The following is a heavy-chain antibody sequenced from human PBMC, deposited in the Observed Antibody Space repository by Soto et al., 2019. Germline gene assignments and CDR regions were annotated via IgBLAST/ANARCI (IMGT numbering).Heavy chain of an antibody. D-gene: IGHD2-15*01. CDR1: GGSISSGGYY. CDR3: ARAGVSPSDIEGWFDP. J-gene: IGHJ5*02. CDR2: IYYSGST. Sequence: QVQLQESGPGLVKPSQTLSLTCTVSGGSISSGGYYWSWIRQHPGKGLEWIGYIYYSGSTYYNPSLKSRVTISVDTSKNQFSLKLSSVTAADTAVYYCARAGVSPSDIEGWFDPWGQGTLVTVSS. V-gene: IGHV4-31*03.